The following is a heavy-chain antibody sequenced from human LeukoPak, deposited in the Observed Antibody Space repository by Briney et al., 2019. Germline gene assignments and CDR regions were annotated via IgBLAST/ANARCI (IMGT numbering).Heavy chain of an antibody. V-gene: IGHV1-69*04. Sequence: GASVKVSCKASGGTFSSYAISWVRQAPGQGLEWMGRIIPILGIANYAQKFQGRVTITADRSTSTAYMELSSLRSEDTAVYYCARDPRAYCGGDCYNWFDPWGQGTLVTVSS. D-gene: IGHD2-21*02. CDR3: ARDPRAYCGGDCYNWFDP. J-gene: IGHJ5*02. CDR2: IIPILGIA. CDR1: GGTFSSYA.